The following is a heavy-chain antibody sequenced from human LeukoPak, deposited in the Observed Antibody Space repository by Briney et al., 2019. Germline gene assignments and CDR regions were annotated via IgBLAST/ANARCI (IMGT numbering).Heavy chain of an antibody. V-gene: IGHV3-30-3*01. CDR3: ARSYSGIYSFFDY. Sequence: GGSLRLSCAASGFTFSSYAMHWVRQAPGKGLEWVAVISYDGSNKYHADSVKGRFTISRDNSKNTLYLQMNSLRAEDTAVYYCARSYSGIYSFFDYWGQGTLVTVSS. D-gene: IGHD1-26*01. CDR2: ISYDGSNK. CDR1: GFTFSSYA. J-gene: IGHJ4*01.